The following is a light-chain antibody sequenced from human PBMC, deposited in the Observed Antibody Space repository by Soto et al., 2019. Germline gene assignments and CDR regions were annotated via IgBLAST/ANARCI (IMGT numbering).Light chain of an antibody. Sequence: QSVLTQPPSVSAAPGQKVIISCSGSSSNIGNDLVSWYQHLPGTAPKLLIYDNNKRPSGIPDRFSGSKSGTSGTLDITGLQTGDEADYYCATWDYSLTGEVFGGGTKLTVL. V-gene: IGLV1-51*01. CDR2: DNN. CDR3: ATWDYSLTGEV. CDR1: SSNIGNDL. J-gene: IGLJ2*01.